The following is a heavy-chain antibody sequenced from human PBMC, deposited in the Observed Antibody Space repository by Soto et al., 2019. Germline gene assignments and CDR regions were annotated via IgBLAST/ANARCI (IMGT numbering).Heavy chain of an antibody. V-gene: IGHV3-21*01. CDR1: GFTFRSFT. D-gene: IGHD6-13*01. CDR3: TRDASRDSSARGWFDP. J-gene: IGHJ5*02. Sequence: GGSLRLSCAASGFTFRSFTMNWVRQSPGKGLEWVSTISSNSAYIYYTDALRGRFTISRDNAKNSLHLQMNSLRAEDTAVYYCTRDASRDSSARGWFDPWGPGTLVTVS. CDR2: ISSNSAYI.